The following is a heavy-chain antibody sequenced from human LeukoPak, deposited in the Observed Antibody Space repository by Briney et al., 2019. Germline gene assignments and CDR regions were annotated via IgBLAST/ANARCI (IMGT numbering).Heavy chain of an antibody. Sequence: GGSLRLSCAASGCTFSSYAMSWVRQAPGKGLEWVSAISGSGGSTYYADSVKGRFTISRDDSKNTLYLQMNSLRAEDTAVYYCAKDGNDYGYMDVWGKGTTVTVSS. CDR2: ISGSGGST. CDR1: GCTFSSYA. J-gene: IGHJ6*03. V-gene: IGHV3-23*01. CDR3: AKDGNDYGYMDV. D-gene: IGHD1-26*01.